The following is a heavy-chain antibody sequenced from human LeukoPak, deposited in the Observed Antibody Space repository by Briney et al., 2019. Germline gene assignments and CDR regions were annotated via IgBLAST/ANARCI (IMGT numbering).Heavy chain of an antibody. V-gene: IGHV3-74*01. CDR3: ARDRYPDAFDI. D-gene: IGHD1-1*01. CDR2: INSDGSST. J-gene: IGHJ3*02. Sequence: GGSLRLSCAASGFTFSSYWMHWVRQASGKGLVWVSRINSDGSSTSYADSVKGRFTISRDNAKNTLYLQMDSLRAEDTAVYYCARDRYPDAFDIWGQGTMVTVSS. CDR1: GFTFSSYW.